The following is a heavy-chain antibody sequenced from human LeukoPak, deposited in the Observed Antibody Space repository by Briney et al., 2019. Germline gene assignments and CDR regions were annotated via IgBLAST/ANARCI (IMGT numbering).Heavy chain of an antibody. Sequence: GGSLRLSCAASGFPFSSHAMSWVRQTPGKGLEWVATISGSGRYAYYGDSVKGRFTISRDNSENSLYLQMNSLRPEDTALYYCARYSGATGKGFDHWGQGTLVTVSS. CDR1: GFPFSSHA. CDR3: ARYSGATGKGFDH. CDR2: ISGSGRYA. D-gene: IGHD6-13*01. V-gene: IGHV3-23*01. J-gene: IGHJ4*02.